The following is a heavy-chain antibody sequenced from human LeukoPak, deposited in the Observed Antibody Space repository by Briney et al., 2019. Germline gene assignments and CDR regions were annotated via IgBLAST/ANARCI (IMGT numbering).Heavy chain of an antibody. J-gene: IGHJ4*02. V-gene: IGHV1-18*04. CDR3: ARGGLRQVRGVTRIHTPRFDY. CDR1: GYTFTSYG. CDR2: ISAYNGNT. Sequence: GASVKVSCKASGYTFTSYGISWVRQAPGQGLEWMGWISAYNGNTNYAQKLQGSVTMTTDTSTSTAYMELRSLRSDDTAVYYCARGGLRQVRGVTRIHTPRFDYWGQGTLVTVSS. D-gene: IGHD3-10*01.